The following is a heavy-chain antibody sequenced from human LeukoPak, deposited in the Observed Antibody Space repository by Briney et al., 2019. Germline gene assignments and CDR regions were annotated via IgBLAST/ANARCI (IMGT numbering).Heavy chain of an antibody. CDR2: TYSKTEGGTA. D-gene: IGHD3-10*02. Sequence: PAGSLRLSCAASGFTFTNARMAWVRQAPGKGLEWVGRTYSKTEGGTADYAAPVKGRFTISRDDSKNTVHLQMNSLKTEDTAVYYCTTYFDGRGDYWGQGTLVTVSS. V-gene: IGHV3-15*01. J-gene: IGHJ4*02. CDR1: GFTFTNAR. CDR3: TTYFDGRGDY.